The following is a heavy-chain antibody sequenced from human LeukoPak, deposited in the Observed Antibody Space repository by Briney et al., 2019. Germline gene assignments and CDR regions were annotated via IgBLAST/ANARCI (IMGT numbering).Heavy chain of an antibody. J-gene: IGHJ4*02. CDR1: GFIFSSHG. Sequence: GGSLRLSCAASGFIFSSHGMNWVRQAPGKGLEWVSGISPSGDITYYADSVKGRFTISRDNSKNRVYLQMNSLKTEDTAVYYCTTEDPTIRGLVGCWGQGTLVTVSS. CDR3: TTEDPTIRGLVGC. D-gene: IGHD5-24*01. V-gene: IGHV3-23*01. CDR2: ISPSGDIT.